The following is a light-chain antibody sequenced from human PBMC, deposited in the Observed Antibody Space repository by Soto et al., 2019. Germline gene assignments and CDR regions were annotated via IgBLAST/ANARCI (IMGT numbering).Light chain of an antibody. CDR2: SNN. CDR1: SSNIGTNT. J-gene: IGLJ1*01. CDR3: AAWDDRLSGCV. Sequence: QSVLTQSPSTSGTPGQTVTISCSGSSSNIGTNTVNWYQQLPGTAPKLLIYSNNQRPSGVPDRFSGSKSGTSGSLAISGLQSEDEADYYCAAWDDRLSGCVFGTGTKVTVL. V-gene: IGLV1-44*01.